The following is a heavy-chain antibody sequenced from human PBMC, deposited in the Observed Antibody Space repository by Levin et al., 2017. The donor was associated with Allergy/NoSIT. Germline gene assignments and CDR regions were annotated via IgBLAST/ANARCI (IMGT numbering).Heavy chain of an antibody. CDR2: ITSDGSSK. V-gene: IGHV3-30*18. D-gene: IGHD3-10*01. CDR1: GFSFSTYG. Sequence: SGGSLRLSCAASGFSFSTYGIHWVRQAPGKGLEWVALITSDGSSKFFADSVKGRFTISRDNSKNTLHLQMNSLRPEDTAFYYCAKGGDMDVWGQGNTVTVSS. J-gene: IGHJ6*02. CDR3: AKGGDMDV.